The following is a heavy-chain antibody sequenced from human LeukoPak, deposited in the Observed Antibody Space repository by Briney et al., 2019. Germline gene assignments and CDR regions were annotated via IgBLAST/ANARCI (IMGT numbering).Heavy chain of an antibody. D-gene: IGHD6-19*01. J-gene: IGHJ4*02. CDR1: GGSISSYY. CDR3: ARGAVAGIDY. CDR2: IYYSGST. V-gene: IGHV4-59*01. Sequence: SETLSLTCTVSGGSISSYYWSWIRQPPGKGLEWIGYIYYSGSTNYNPSLKSRATISVDTSKNQFSLKLSSVTAADTAVYYCARGAVAGIDYWGQGTLVTVSS.